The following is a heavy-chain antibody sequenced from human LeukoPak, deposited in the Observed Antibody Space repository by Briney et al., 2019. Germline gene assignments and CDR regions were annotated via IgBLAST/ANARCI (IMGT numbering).Heavy chain of an antibody. CDR3: ARDTYDFWSGYYEKVFDY. Sequence: GGSLRLSCAASGFTFSSYAMSWVRQAPGKGLEWVSAISGSGGSTYYADSVKGRFTISRDNAKNSLYLQMNSLRAEDTAVYYCARDTYDFWSGYYEKVFDYWGQGTLVTVSS. CDR1: GFTFSSYA. D-gene: IGHD3-3*01. V-gene: IGHV3-23*01. J-gene: IGHJ4*02. CDR2: ISGSGGST.